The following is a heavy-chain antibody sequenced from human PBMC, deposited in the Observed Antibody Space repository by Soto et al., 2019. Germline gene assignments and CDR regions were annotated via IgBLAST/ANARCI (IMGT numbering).Heavy chain of an antibody. CDR3: ARVDSSGWYDYFDY. V-gene: IGHV1-18*01. CDR1: GYTFTSYG. D-gene: IGHD6-19*01. J-gene: IGHJ4*02. Sequence: GASVKVSCKASGYTFTSYGISWVRQAPGQGLEWMGWISAYNGNTNYAQKLQGRVTMTTDTSTSTAYMELRSLRSDNTAVYYCARVDSSGWYDYFDYWGQGTLVTVSS. CDR2: ISAYNGNT.